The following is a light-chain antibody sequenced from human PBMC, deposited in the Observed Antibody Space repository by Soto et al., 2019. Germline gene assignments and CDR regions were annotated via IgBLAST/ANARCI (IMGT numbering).Light chain of an antibody. CDR2: DAS. Sequence: DIQMTQSPSTLSASVGDRVTITCRASQTISSWLVWYQQKPGKAPKLLIFDASSLETRVPSRFSGSGSGTEFTLTISSLQPDDFATYYCQQYKTYPLTFGQGTRLEIK. V-gene: IGKV1-5*01. CDR1: QTISSW. CDR3: QQYKTYPLT. J-gene: IGKJ5*01.